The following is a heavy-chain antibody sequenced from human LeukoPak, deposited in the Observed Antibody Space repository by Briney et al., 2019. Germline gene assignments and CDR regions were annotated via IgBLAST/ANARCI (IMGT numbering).Heavy chain of an antibody. J-gene: IGHJ3*02. CDR3: ARDPRAKVATVDDAFDI. D-gene: IGHD5-12*01. V-gene: IGHV3-21*01. CDR2: ISSSSSYI. CDR1: GFTFSSYS. Sequence: GGSLRLSCAASGFTFSSYSMNWVRQAPGKGLEWVSSISSSSSYIYYADSVKGRFTISRDNAKNSLYLQMNSLRAEDTAVYYCARDPRAKVATVDDAFDIWGQGTMVTVSS.